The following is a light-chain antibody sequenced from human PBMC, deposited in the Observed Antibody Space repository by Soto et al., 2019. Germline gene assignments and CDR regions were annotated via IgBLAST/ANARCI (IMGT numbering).Light chain of an antibody. CDR3: QHRDNWPT. Sequence: EIVLTQSPATLSLSPGERATLSCRASQRLCSSLAWYQQKPGQAPRLLIYDASTRATGNPDRFSGSGSGTVFTLTISSLEPEDFAVYYCQHRDNWPTFGGGTKVEIK. CDR2: DAS. J-gene: IGKJ4*01. CDR1: QRLCSS. V-gene: IGKV3-11*01.